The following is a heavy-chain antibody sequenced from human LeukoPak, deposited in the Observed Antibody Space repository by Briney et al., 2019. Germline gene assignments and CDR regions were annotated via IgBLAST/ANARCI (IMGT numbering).Heavy chain of an antibody. J-gene: IGHJ5*02. CDR2: IYHSGST. V-gene: IGHV4-38-2*02. CDR1: GYSISSGYY. D-gene: IGHD4-17*01. Sequence: SETLSLTCTVSGYSISSGYYWGWIRQPPGKGLEWIGSIYHSGSTYYNPSLKSRVTISVDTSKNQFSLKLSSVTAADAAVYYCARGGATVTYNWFDPWGQGTLVTVSS. CDR3: ARGGATVTYNWFDP.